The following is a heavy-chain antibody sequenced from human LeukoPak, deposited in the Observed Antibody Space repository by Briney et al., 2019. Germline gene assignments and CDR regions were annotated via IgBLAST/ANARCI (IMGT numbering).Heavy chain of an antibody. D-gene: IGHD3-22*01. J-gene: IGHJ5*02. V-gene: IGHV1-69*05. CDR2: IIPIFGTA. CDR3: ARRYYYDSSGYYNWFDP. CDR1: GGTFSSYA. Sequence: VASVKVSCKASGGTFSSYAISWVRQAPGQGLEGMGGIIPIFGTANYAQKFQGRVTITTDESTSTAYMELSSLRSEDTAVYYCARRYYYDSSGYYNWFDPWGQGTLVTVS.